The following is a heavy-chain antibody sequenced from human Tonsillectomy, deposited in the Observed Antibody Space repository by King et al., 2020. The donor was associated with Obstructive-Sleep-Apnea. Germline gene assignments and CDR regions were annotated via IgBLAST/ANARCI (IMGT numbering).Heavy chain of an antibody. Sequence: QLQESGPGLVKPSQTLSLTCTVSGGSISSGGYYWSWIRQHPGKGLEWIGYIYYSGSTYYNPSLKSRVTISVDTSKNQFSLKLSSVTAADTAVYYCARDMGGTVTIGNWYFDLWGRGTLVTVSS. D-gene: IGHD4-17*01. J-gene: IGHJ2*01. V-gene: IGHV4-31*03. CDR1: GGSISSGGYY. CDR3: ARDMGGTVTIGNWYFDL. CDR2: IYYSGST.